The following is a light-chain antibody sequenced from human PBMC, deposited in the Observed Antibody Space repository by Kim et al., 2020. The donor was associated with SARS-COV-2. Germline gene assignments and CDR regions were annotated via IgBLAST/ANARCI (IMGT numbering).Light chain of an antibody. CDR2: DVS. CDR3: CSYAGSWV. J-gene: IGLJ3*02. CDR1: SSDVGGYNS. V-gene: IGLV2-11*01. Sequence: SPGQSVTISCTGTSSDVGGYNSVSWYQQHPGKAPKLMIYDVSKRPSGVPDRFSGSQSADTASLTISGLQAEDEADYYCCSYAGSWVFGGGTQLTVL.